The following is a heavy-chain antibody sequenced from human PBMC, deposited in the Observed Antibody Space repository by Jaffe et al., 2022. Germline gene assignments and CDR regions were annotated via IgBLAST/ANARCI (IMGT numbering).Heavy chain of an antibody. CDR2: IRSKVYGGTT. CDR1: GFKFGEYA. CDR3: TRERRPNLDLDFDF. Sequence: EVNLVESGGGVVRPGRSLRLSCLTSGFKFGEYALAWFRQPPGKGPEWVGLIRSKVYGGTTEYAASVKDRISISRDESTSTVYLHLDSLKTEDTGVYYCTRERRPNLDLDFDFWGQGTLVIVSA. V-gene: IGHV3-49*03. J-gene: IGHJ4*02.